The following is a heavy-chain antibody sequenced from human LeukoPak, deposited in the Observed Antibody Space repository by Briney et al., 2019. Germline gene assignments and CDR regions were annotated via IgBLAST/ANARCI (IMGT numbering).Heavy chain of an antibody. Sequence: GRSLRLSCAASGFTFSSYGMHWVRQAPGKGLEWVAVISYDGTNKYYADSVKGRFTISRDNSKNTLYLQMNSLRAEDTAVYYCAKDLRDYYDSSGPLGDYWGQGTLVTVSS. CDR3: AKDLRDYYDSSGPLGDY. V-gene: IGHV3-30*18. J-gene: IGHJ4*02. CDR1: GFTFSSYG. D-gene: IGHD3-22*01. CDR2: ISYDGTNK.